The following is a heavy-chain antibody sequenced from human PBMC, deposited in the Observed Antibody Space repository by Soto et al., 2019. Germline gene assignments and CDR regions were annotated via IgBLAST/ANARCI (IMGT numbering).Heavy chain of an antibody. J-gene: IGHJ4*02. Sequence: SQTLSLTCTVSVGSISSYYWSWIRQPAGKGLEWIGRIYTSGCTNYNPSLKSRVTMSVDTSKNQFSLKLSSVTAADTAVYYSAGDRGYSGYDKGYFDYWGQGTVVTVSS. V-gene: IGHV4-4*07. CDR3: AGDRGYSGYDKGYFDY. D-gene: IGHD5-12*01. CDR1: VGSISSYY. CDR2: IYTSGCT.